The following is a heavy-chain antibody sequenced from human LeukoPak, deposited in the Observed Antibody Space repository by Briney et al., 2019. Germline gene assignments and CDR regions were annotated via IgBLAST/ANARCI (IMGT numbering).Heavy chain of an antibody. D-gene: IGHD6-6*01. V-gene: IGHV3-23*01. CDR3: AKDRRGIAARPGWFDP. Sequence: GRSLRLSCAASGFTFSSYAMSWVRQAPGKGLEWVSAISGSGGSTYYADSVKGRFTISRDNSKNTLYLQMNSLRAEDTAVYYCAKDRRGIAARPGWFDPWGQGTLVTVSS. CDR1: GFTFSSYA. CDR2: ISGSGGST. J-gene: IGHJ5*02.